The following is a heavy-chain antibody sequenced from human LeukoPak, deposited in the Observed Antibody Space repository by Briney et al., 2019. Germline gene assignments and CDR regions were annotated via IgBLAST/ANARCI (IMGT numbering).Heavy chain of an antibody. CDR1: GGSFSGYY. V-gene: IGHV4-34*01. D-gene: IGHD3-22*01. J-gene: IGHJ5*02. CDR2: INHSGST. CDR3: APYYDSSETKRTNNWFDP. Sequence: PSETLSLTCAVYGGSFSGYYWSWIRQPPGKGLEWIGEINHSGSTNYNPSLKSRVTISVDTSKNQFSLKLSSVTAADTAVYYCAPYYDSSETKRTNNWFDPWGQGTLVTVSS.